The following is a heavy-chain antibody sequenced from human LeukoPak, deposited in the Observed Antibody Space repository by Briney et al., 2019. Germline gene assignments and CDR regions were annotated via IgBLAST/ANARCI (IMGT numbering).Heavy chain of an antibody. CDR3: ARVFSSAAGTDFDY. J-gene: IGHJ4*02. D-gene: IGHD6-13*01. CDR1: GYTFTSYD. V-gene: IGHV1-8*02. Sequence: ASVKVSCKASGYTFTSYDINWVRQATGQGLEWMGWMYPNSGNTGYAQKFQGRVTMTRNTSISTAYMELSSLRSEDTAVYYCARVFSSAAGTDFDYWGQGTLVTVSS. CDR2: MYPNSGNT.